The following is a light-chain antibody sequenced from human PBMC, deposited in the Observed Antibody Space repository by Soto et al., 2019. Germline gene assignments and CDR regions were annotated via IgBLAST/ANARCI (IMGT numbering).Light chain of an antibody. CDR2: GAS. J-gene: IGKJ1*01. V-gene: IGKV3-15*01. CDR1: QSVDSN. Sequence: EIVMTQSPATLSVSPGERATLFCRASQSVDSNLAWYQQKPGQAPRLLIYGASTRATGIPARVSGSGSGTEFSLTISRLQSEDFAVYYCPHYDNWPPTRTFGQGTKVEIK. CDR3: PHYDNWPPTRT.